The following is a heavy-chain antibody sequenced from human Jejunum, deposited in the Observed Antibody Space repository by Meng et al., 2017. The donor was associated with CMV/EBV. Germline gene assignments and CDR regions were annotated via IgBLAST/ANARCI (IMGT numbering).Heavy chain of an antibody. D-gene: IGHD6-25*01. V-gene: IGHV3-73*01. Sequence: FTFSYSSMHWVRQASGKGLEWVGHVRNKGNNDATAYGASVKGRFTISRDDSQNTAYLQMNSLKAEDTAVYYCVRFTDLGNTDTSGEWGRGTLVTVSS. CDR1: FTFSYSS. CDR3: VRFTDLGNTDTSGE. CDR2: VRNKGNNDAT. J-gene: IGHJ4*02.